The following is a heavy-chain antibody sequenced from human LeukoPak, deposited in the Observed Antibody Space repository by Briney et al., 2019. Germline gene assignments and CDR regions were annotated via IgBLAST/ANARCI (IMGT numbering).Heavy chain of an antibody. D-gene: IGHD3-10*01. CDR2: IYSGGST. CDR3: ARDSKVRGYGMDV. CDR1: GFTVSSSY. Sequence: GGPLRLSCAASGFTVSSSYMSWVRQAPGKGLEWVSVIYSGGSTYYADSVKGRFTISRDNSKNTLYLQMNSLRAEDTAVYYCARDSKVRGYGMDVWGQGTTVTVSS. V-gene: IGHV3-53*01. J-gene: IGHJ6*02.